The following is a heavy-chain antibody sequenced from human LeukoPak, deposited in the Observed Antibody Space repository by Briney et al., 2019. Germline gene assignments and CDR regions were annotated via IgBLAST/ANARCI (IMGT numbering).Heavy chain of an antibody. CDR3: ARDLVTVTKGFDI. V-gene: IGHV4-59*11. D-gene: IGHD4-17*01. CDR1: DDCFSSHS. CDR2: ISYIGST. Sequence: SETLSLTCAVSDDCFSSHSWTWIRQPPGKGLERIGYISYIGSTNYNPSLKNRVTISIDTSKNQFSLKLSSVTAADTAVYYCARDLVTVTKGFDIWGQGTMVSVSS. J-gene: IGHJ3*02.